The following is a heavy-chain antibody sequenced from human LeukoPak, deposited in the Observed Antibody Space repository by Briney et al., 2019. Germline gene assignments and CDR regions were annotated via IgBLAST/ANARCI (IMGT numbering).Heavy chain of an antibody. J-gene: IGHJ6*02. Sequence: SETLSLTCAVYGGSFSGYYWSWIRQPPGKGLEWIGEINHSGSTNYNPSLKSRVTISVDTSKNQFSLKLSSVTAADTAVYYCARAPRPANDYGDYYYYYGMDVWGQGTTVTVSS. CDR2: INHSGST. D-gene: IGHD4-17*01. V-gene: IGHV4-34*01. CDR3: ARAPRPANDYGDYYYYYGMDV. CDR1: GGSFSGYY.